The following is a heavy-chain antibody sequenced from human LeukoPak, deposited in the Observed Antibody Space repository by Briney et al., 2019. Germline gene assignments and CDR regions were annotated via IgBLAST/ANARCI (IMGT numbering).Heavy chain of an antibody. CDR1: GFTFSSYW. Sequence: GGSLRLSCAASGFTFSSYWMNWVRQAPGKGLVWVSRIASDGSSTTYADSVKGRFSISRDNAKNTLYLQMNSLRVEDTAVYYCARGGTRGYSPVDYWGQGILVTVSS. CDR3: ARGGTRGYSPVDY. V-gene: IGHV3-74*01. D-gene: IGHD5-18*01. CDR2: IASDGSST. J-gene: IGHJ4*02.